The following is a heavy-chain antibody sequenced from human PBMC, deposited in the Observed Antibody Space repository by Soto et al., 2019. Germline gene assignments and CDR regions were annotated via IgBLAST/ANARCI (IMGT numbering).Heavy chain of an antibody. Sequence: ASVKVSCKASGYTFTSYGISWVRQAPGQGLEWMGWISAYNGNTNYAQKLQGRVTMTTDTSTSTAYIELRSLRSDDTAVYYCARDRFYGDYLGLFWGQGTTVTVSS. D-gene: IGHD4-17*01. V-gene: IGHV1-18*01. CDR2: ISAYNGNT. CDR3: ARDRFYGDYLGLF. J-gene: IGHJ6*02. CDR1: GYTFTSYG.